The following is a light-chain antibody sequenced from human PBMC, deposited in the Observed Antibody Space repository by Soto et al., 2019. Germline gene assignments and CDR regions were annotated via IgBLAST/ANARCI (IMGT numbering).Light chain of an antibody. V-gene: IGKV3D-20*02. CDR3: KKYNNWHLN. CDR1: QSVSSNY. Sequence: PGERGTRSFRASQSVSSNYLAWYQQKPGQAHTLLIYGAYSRATGIQARFSGSGSGTDFTLTISSLEPEDFAIYYCKKYNNWHLNCGGGTTGDIK. J-gene: IGKJ4*01. CDR2: GAY.